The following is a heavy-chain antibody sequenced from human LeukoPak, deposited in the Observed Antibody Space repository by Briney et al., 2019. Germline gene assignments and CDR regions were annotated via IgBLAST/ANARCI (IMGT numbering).Heavy chain of an antibody. D-gene: IGHD5-12*01. CDR1: GGSISSYY. Sequence: SETLSLTCTVSGGSISSYYWSWIRQPPGKGLGWIGYINYSGSTNYNPSLKSRVTISVDMSKNQFSLKLSSVTVADTAVYYCASLRGYNGYDPFDYWGQGTLVTVSS. V-gene: IGHV4-59*08. CDR2: INYSGST. CDR3: ASLRGYNGYDPFDY. J-gene: IGHJ4*02.